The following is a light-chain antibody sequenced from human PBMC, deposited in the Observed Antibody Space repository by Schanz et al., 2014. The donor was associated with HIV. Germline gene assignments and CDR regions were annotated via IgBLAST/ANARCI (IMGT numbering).Light chain of an antibody. CDR2: DAS. V-gene: IGKV3-11*01. J-gene: IGKJ1*01. CDR1: QSVSIY. CDR3: QQFATSPTT. Sequence: EIVLTQSPATLSLSPGERATLSCRASQSVSIYLAWYQQKPGQAPRLLIYDASNRAPGIPARFSGSGSGTGFPLTISRLESEDFAVYYCQQFATSPTTSGQGPKVAI.